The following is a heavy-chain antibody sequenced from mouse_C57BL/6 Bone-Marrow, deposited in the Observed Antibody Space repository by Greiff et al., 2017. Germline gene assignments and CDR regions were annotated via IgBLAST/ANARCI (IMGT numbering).Heavy chain of an antibody. Sequence: EVQGVESGGGLVKPGGSLKLSCAASGFTFSSYAMSWVRQTPEKRLEWVATISDGGSYTYYPDNVKGRFTISRDNAKNNLYLQMSQLKSEDAAMYYCARDGARYWCFDVWGTGTTVTVSS. CDR3: ARDGARYWCFDV. CDR1: GFTFSSYA. V-gene: IGHV5-4*01. CDR2: ISDGGSYT. J-gene: IGHJ1*03.